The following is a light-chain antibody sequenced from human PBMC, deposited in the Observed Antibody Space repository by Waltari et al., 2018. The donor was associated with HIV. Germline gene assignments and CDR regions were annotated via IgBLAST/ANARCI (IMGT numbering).Light chain of an antibody. Sequence: QSVLTQPPSVSGAPGQRVTISCTGNNSNIGAGYDVHWYQQLPGTAPKVALYLSAMRPSGIPDQFSGSKSDTSASLAITGLQAEDEADYYCQSYDSSLSASVFGGGTKLTVL. CDR3: QSYDSSLSASV. V-gene: IGLV1-40*01. J-gene: IGLJ2*01. CDR1: NSNIGAGYD. CDR2: LSA.